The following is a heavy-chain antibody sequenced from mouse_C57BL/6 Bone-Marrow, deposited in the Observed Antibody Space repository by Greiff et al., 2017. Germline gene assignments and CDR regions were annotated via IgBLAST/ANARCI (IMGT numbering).Heavy chain of an antibody. CDR3: ARQLLLRY. D-gene: IGHD1-1*01. Sequence: EVMLVESGGDLVKPGGSLKLSCAASGFTFSSYGMSWVRQTPDKRLEWVATISSGGSYTYYPDSVKGRFTISRDNAENTLYLQMSSLKSEDTAMYYCARQLLLRYWGQGTLVTVSA. V-gene: IGHV5-6*02. CDR2: ISSGGSYT. CDR1: GFTFSSYG. J-gene: IGHJ3*01.